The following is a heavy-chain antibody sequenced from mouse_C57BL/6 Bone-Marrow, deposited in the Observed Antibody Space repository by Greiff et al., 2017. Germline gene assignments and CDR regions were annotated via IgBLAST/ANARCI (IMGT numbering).Heavy chain of an antibody. CDR3: ARADYYYAMDY. CDR2: INYDGSST. D-gene: IGHD2-4*01. Sequence: LQQSEGGLVQPGRSMKLSCTASGFTFSDYYMAWVRQVPEKGLEWVANINYDGSSTYYLDSLKSRFIISRDNAKNILYLQMSSLKSEDTATYYCARADYYYAMDYWGQGTSVTVSS. V-gene: IGHV5-16*01. J-gene: IGHJ4*01. CDR1: GFTFSDYY.